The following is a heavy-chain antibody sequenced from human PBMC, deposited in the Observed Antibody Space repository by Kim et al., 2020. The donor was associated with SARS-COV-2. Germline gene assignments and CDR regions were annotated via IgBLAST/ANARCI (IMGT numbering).Heavy chain of an antibody. CDR2: IKQDGSEK. Sequence: GGSLRLSCAASGFTFSSYWMSWVRQAPGKGLEWVANIKQDGSEKYYVDSVKGRFTISRDNAKNSLYLQMNSLRAEDTAVYYCAREKRRPSYASSGYYPLGSYWGQGTLVTVSS. D-gene: IGHD3-22*01. CDR3: AREKRRPSYASSGYYPLGSY. J-gene: IGHJ4*02. CDR1: GFTFSSYW. V-gene: IGHV3-7*01.